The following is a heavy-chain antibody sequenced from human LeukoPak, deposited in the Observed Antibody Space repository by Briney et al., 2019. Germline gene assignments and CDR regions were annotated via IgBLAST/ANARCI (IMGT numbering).Heavy chain of an antibody. CDR2: IYPGDSDP. J-gene: IGHJ4*02. D-gene: IGHD6-13*01. Sequence: GKSLKISCKGSGYSFTSYWIGWVRQMPGKGLEWMGIIYPGDSDPRYSPSFQGQVTISADKSISTAYLQWSSLKASDTAMYYCARHLAAAGTPFDYWGQGTLVTVSS. CDR1: GYSFTSYW. V-gene: IGHV5-51*01. CDR3: ARHLAAAGTPFDY.